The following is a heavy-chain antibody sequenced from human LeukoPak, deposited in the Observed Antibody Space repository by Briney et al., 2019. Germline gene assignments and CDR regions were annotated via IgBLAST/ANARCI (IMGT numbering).Heavy chain of an antibody. V-gene: IGHV3-48*02. CDR1: GFSFTDYP. D-gene: IGHD3-9*01. Sequence: GGSLRLSCATSGFSFTDYPMNWVRQAPGKGREWISNIRTTAEGAKYAYYADSVKGRVTISRDDGKNTLYLHMNSLRDDDTVFYQCEAGIRYAFDYWGQGILVTVSS. CDR2: IRTTAEGAKYA. J-gene: IGHJ4*02. CDR3: EAGIRYAFDY.